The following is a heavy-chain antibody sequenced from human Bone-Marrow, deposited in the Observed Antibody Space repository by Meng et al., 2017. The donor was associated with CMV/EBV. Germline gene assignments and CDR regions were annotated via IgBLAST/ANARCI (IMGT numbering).Heavy chain of an antibody. CDR1: GYTFTGYY. J-gene: IGHJ4*02. Sequence: ASVKVSCKASGYTFTGYYMHWVRQAPGQGLEWMGWINPNSGGTNYAQKFQGRVTMTRDTSISTAYMELSRLRSDDTAVYYCARVLKWLRFSEFDYWGQGTLVPVSS. CDR3: ARVLKWLRFSEFDY. V-gene: IGHV1-2*02. D-gene: IGHD5-12*01. CDR2: INPNSGGT.